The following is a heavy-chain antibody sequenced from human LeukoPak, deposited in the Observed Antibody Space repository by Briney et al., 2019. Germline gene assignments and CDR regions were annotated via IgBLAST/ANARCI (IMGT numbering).Heavy chain of an antibody. Sequence: GASVKVSCKASGYTFTTYDINWVRQAPGQGLEWMGWISGYNGNTNYAQKHQGRVTMTTDTSTSTAYMELRSLKTDDTAAYDWASLKNYYDSSGYLVADAFDIWGQGTMVAVSS. CDR3: ASLKNYYDSSGYLVADAFDI. CDR2: ISGYNGNT. CDR1: GYTFTTYD. D-gene: IGHD3-22*01. J-gene: IGHJ3*02. V-gene: IGHV1-18*01.